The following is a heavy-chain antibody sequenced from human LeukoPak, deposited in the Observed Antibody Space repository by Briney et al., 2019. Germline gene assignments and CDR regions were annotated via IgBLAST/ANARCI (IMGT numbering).Heavy chain of an antibody. D-gene: IGHD2-2*01. CDR3: ASSSSHYYYYGMDV. CDR1: GGSFSGYY. J-gene: IGHJ6*02. Sequence: PSETLSLTCAVYGGSFSGYYWSWIRQPPGKGLEWMGEINYSGSINYSPSLKSRVTISVDTSKNQFSLKLSSVTAADTAVYYCASSSSHYYYYGMDVWGQGTTVTVSS. V-gene: IGHV4-34*01. CDR2: INYSGSI.